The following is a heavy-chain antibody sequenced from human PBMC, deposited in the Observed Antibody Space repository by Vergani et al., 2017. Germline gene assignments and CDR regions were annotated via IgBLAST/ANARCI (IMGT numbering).Heavy chain of an antibody. D-gene: IGHD4-17*01. CDR1: GGTFSSYA. CDR2: IIPIFGTA. CDR3: ARNTENGNYDRYYYYYYMDV. Sequence: QVQLVQSGAEVKKPGSSVKVSCKAFGGTFSSYAISWVRQAPGQGLEWMGGIIPIFGTANYAQKFQGRVTITADESTSTAYMELSSLRSEDTAVYYCARNTENGNYDRYYYYYYMDVWGKGTTVTVSS. J-gene: IGHJ6*03. V-gene: IGHV1-69*01.